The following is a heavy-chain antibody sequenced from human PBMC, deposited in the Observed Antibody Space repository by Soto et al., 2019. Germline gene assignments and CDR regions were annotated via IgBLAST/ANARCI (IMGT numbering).Heavy chain of an antibody. J-gene: IGHJ4*02. CDR1: GGSISSGGYY. CDR2: IYYSGST. V-gene: IGHV4-31*03. D-gene: IGHD6-13*01. Sequence: SETLSLTCTVSGGSISSGGYYWSWIRQHPGKGLEWIGYIYYSGSTYYNPSLKSRVTISVDTSKNQFSLKLSSVTAADTAVYYCARTYSSSWSPFDYRGQGTLVTVSS. CDR3: ARTYSSSWSPFDY.